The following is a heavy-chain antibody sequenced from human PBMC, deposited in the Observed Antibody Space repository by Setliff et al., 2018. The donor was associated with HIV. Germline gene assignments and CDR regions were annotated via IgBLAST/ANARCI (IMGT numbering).Heavy chain of an antibody. CDR3: ARNSQKGIQPLLLAS. J-gene: IGHJ4*02. CDR2: IHHSGNT. Sequence: SETLSLTCPVSGYSISSGYYWGWIRQPPGRGLEWIGAIHHSGNTYYNPSLKSRVTISVDTSKNLFSLKVNSVTAADTAVYYCARNSQKGIQPLLLASWGPGTLVTVSS. CDR1: GYSISSGYY. V-gene: IGHV4-38-2*01. D-gene: IGHD1-1*01.